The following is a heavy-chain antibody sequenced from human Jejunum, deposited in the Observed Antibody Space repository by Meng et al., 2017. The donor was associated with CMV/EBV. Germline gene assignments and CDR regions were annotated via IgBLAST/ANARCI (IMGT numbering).Heavy chain of an antibody. D-gene: IGHD2-15*01. CDR3: TKDILYCSGGACTPGNYDYFYGMDV. V-gene: IGHV3-9*01. CDR2: ISWDSANV. Sequence: WVRPAPGKGLELVSGISWDSANVGYADSVKGRFTISRDNAKKSLYLQMNNLTAADTAFYYCTKDILYCSGGACTPGNYDYFYGMDVWGQGTTVTVSS. J-gene: IGHJ6*02.